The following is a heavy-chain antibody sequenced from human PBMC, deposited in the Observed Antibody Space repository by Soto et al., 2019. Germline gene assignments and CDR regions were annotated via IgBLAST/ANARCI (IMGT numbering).Heavy chain of an antibody. D-gene: IGHD3-22*01. J-gene: IGHJ6*02. CDR1: GGTFSSYA. V-gene: IGHV1-69*01. Sequence: QVQLVQSGAEVKKPGSSVKVSCKASGGTFSSYAISWVRQAPGQGLEWMGGIIPIFGTANYAQKFQGRVTITADESTSTAYMELSSLRSEDTAVYYCARYYYDSSGYYRGYYYYGMDVRGQGTTVTVSS. CDR3: ARYYYDSSGYYRGYYYYGMDV. CDR2: IIPIFGTA.